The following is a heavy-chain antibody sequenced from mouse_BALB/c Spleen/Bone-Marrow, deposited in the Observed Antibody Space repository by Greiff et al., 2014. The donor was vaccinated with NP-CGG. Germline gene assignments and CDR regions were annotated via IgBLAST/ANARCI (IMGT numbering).Heavy chain of an antibody. CDR3: TRGGNWEDFDY. CDR2: ISSGSSTI. Sequence: DVMLVESRGGLVQPGGSRKLSCAASGFTFSGFGMHWVRQAPEKGLEWVAYISSGSSTIFYADTVKGRFTISRDNPKNTLFLQMTSLRSEDTAMYYCTRGGNWEDFDYWGQGTTLTVSS. CDR1: GFTFSGFG. D-gene: IGHD4-1*01. J-gene: IGHJ2*01. V-gene: IGHV5-17*02.